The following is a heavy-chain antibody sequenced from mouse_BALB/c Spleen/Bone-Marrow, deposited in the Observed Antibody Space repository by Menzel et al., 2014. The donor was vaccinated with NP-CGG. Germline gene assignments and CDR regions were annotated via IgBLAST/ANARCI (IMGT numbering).Heavy chain of an antibody. CDR3: GRAGCDY. CDR2: IWGGGST. D-gene: IGHD4-1*01. J-gene: IGHJ2*02. Sequence: VKLMESGPGLVQPSQSLSITCTVSGFSLTSYGVHWVRQSPGKGLEWLGVIWGGGSTNYNSAIISRLSISKVNSKSQVFFKINRLLDNGTTIYYCGRAGCDYWGQGTSLTVSS. CDR1: GFSLTSYG. V-gene: IGHV2-2*02.